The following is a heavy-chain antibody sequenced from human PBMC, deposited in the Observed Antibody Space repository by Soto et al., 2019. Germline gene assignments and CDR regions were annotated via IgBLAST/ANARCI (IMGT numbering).Heavy chain of an antibody. D-gene: IGHD3-10*01. CDR1: GFAFSSYW. CDR3: ARDYYASGSHDH. Sequence: XXSLRLSFAASGFAFSSYWMPWVPQAPGEGLEWVGNIRQDGSDKYYGDSVKGRFSISRDNAKNSLYLQMNRLRAEDTAVYYCARDYYASGSHDHWGQGTLVTVPQ. CDR2: IRQDGSDK. V-gene: IGHV3-7*01. J-gene: IGHJ4*02.